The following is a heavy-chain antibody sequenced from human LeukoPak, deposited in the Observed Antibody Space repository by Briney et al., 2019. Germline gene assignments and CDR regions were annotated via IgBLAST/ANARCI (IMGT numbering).Heavy chain of an antibody. CDR2: IIPILGIA. Sequence: SVTVSCKASGGTFSSYAISWVRQAPGQGLEWMGRIIPILGIANYAQKFQGRVTITADKSTSTAYMELSSLRSEDTAVYYCARGHHLIIDYWGQGTLVTVSS. V-gene: IGHV1-69*04. J-gene: IGHJ4*02. CDR1: GGTFSSYA. CDR3: ARGHHLIIDY.